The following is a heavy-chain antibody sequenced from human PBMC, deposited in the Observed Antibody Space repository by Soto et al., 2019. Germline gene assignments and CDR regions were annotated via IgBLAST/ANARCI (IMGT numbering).Heavy chain of an antibody. V-gene: IGHV3-33*01. CDR1: GFTFSSYG. D-gene: IGHD6-19*01. J-gene: IGHJ6*02. Sequence: GGSLRLSCAASGFTFSSYGMHWVRQAPGKGLEWVAVIWYDGSNKYYADSVKGRFTISRDNSKNTLYLQMNSLRAEDTAVYYCARDQPPPSWGQWLASRLNYYYYGMDVWGQGTTVTVSS. CDR2: IWYDGSNK. CDR3: ARDQPPPSWGQWLASRLNYYYYGMDV.